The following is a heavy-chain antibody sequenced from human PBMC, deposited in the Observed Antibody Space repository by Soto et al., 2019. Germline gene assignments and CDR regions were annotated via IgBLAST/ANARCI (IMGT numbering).Heavy chain of an antibody. CDR1: GFTFSSYA. CDR2: ISYDGSNK. D-gene: IGHD3-9*01. Sequence: QVQLVESGGGVVQPGRSLRLSCAASGFTFSSYAMHWVRQAPGKGLEWVAVISYDGSNKYYADSVKGRFTISRDNSKNTLYLQMNSLRAEETAVYYCERRYYDILTGCYYFDYWGQGTLVTVSS. V-gene: IGHV3-30-3*01. CDR3: ERRYYDILTGCYYFDY. J-gene: IGHJ4*02.